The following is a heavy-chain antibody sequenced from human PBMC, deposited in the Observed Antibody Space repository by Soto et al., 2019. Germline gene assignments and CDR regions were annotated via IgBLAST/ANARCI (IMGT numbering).Heavy chain of an antibody. V-gene: IGHV3-23*01. J-gene: IGHJ4*02. CDR2: LGPDGRNT. CDR1: EFSFSRYA. D-gene: IGHD4-17*01. Sequence: EVQLLGSGGGLAQPGESLRLSCVASEFSFSRYAMTWVRQAAGKGLQWVAGLGPDGRNTFYGESVRGRFTISRDNSRNTLYIQMRSLRAEDTAVYFCVKQMTTWTDSFFDFWGQGIQVTVSS. CDR3: VKQMTTWTDSFFDF.